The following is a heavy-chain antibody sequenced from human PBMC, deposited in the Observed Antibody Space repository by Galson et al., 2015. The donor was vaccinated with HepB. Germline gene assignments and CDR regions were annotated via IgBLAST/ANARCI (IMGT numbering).Heavy chain of an antibody. CDR2: INHSGST. V-gene: IGHV4-34*01. J-gene: IGHJ5*02. Sequence: ETLSLTCAVYGGSFSGYYWSWIRQPPGKGLEWIGEINHSGSTNYNPSLKSRVTISVDTAKNQFSLKLTSVTAADTAVYYCARGRGSDWFDPWGQGTLVTVSS. CDR3: ARGRGSDWFDP. CDR1: GGSFSGYY.